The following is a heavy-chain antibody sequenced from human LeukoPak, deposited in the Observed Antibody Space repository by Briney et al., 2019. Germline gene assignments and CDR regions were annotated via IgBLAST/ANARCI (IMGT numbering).Heavy chain of an antibody. CDR2: IGSSSNTI. D-gene: IGHD3-22*01. Sequence: GGSLRLSCAASGFTFSSYNLNWVRQAPGKGLEWVSYIGSSSNTIYYTDSVKGRFTISRDNAKNSLYLQMSSLRAEDTAIYYCARLRDDTPYWAQETLVTVSS. V-gene: IGHV3-48*01. J-gene: IGHJ4*02. CDR1: GFTFSSYN. CDR3: ARLRDDTPY.